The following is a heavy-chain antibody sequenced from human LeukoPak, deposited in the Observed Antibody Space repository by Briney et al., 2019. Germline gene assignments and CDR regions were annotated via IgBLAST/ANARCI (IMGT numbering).Heavy chain of an antibody. J-gene: IGHJ4*02. D-gene: IGHD3-10*01. CDR2: ISYSGST. Sequence: SETLSLTCTVSGGAISSSDYSWGWIRQPPGRSLEWIGSISYSGSTYYNPSLKSRITISVDTSKNQFSLRLSSVTAADTAVYYCARHRTGINSPLDYWGQGTLVTVSS. CDR1: GGAISSSDYS. V-gene: IGHV4-39*01. CDR3: ARHRTGINSPLDY.